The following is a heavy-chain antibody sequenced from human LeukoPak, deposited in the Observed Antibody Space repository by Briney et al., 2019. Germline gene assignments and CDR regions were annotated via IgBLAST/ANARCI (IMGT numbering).Heavy chain of an antibody. Sequence: SETLSLTCTVSGGSISSHYWSWIRQPPGKGLEWIGSIYYSGSTYYNPSLKSRVTISVDTSKNQFSLKLSSVTAADTAVYYCARAGGVGATFDYWGQGTLVTVSS. D-gene: IGHD1-26*01. J-gene: IGHJ4*02. CDR2: IYYSGST. CDR3: ARAGGVGATFDY. CDR1: GGSISSHY. V-gene: IGHV4-59*11.